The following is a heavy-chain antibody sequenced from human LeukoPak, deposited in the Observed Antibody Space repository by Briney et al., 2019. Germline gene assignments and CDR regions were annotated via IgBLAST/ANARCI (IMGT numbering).Heavy chain of an antibody. Sequence: PSETLSLTCAVYGGSFSGYYWSWIRQPPGKGLEWIGEINHSGSTNYSPSLKSRVTISVDTSKNQFSLKLSSVTAADTAVYYCARGSPYGRNWFDPWGQGTLVTVPS. CDR2: INHSGST. CDR1: GGSFSGYY. V-gene: IGHV4-34*01. CDR3: ARGSPYGRNWFDP. D-gene: IGHD3-10*01. J-gene: IGHJ5*02.